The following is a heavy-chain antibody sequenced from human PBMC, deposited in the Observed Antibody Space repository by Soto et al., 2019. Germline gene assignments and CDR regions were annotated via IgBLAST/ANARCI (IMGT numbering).Heavy chain of an antibody. J-gene: IGHJ3*02. V-gene: IGHV3-66*01. Sequence: EVQLVESGGGLVQPGGSLRLSCTASGFIVSDTYVNLVRQAPGKGLEWVSVISNRGDTHYADSVRGRFSLSRDISANTLHLQMNKLRVEDTAVYDCAREPRYWRGGSCSITGDAYDIWGQGTMVTVSS. CDR2: ISNRGDT. CDR1: GFIVSDTY. D-gene: IGHD2-15*01. CDR3: AREPRYWRGGSCSITGDAYDI.